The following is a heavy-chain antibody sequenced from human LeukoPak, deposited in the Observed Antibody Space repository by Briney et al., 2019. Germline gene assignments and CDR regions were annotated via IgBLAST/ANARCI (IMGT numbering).Heavy chain of an antibody. Sequence: QPGGSLRLSCAASRFTFNTYAMSWVRQAPGKGLEWVSAISGSGGSTYYADSVKGRFTISRDNSKNTLYLQMNSLRAEDTAVYYCASTRGYSGHGDYGSSYFDSWGQGTLVTVSS. V-gene: IGHV3-23*01. CDR1: RFTFNTYA. CDR2: ISGSGGST. CDR3: ASTRGYSGHGDYGSSYFDS. J-gene: IGHJ4*02. D-gene: IGHD5-12*01.